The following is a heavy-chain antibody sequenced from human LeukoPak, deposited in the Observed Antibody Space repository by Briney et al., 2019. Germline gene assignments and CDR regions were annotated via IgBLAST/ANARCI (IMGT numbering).Heavy chain of an antibody. J-gene: IGHJ4*02. V-gene: IGHV3-21*01. Sequence: GGSLRLSCAASGFTFSSYSMNWVRRAPGKGLEWVSSINYSGTNIYYADSVKGRFTISRDNAKNSLFLQMNSLRPEDTAVYYCVTSGCSGATCYFYFDFWGQGTLVTVSS. CDR3: VTSGCSGATCYFYFDF. D-gene: IGHD2-15*01. CDR1: GFTFSSYS. CDR2: INYSGTNI.